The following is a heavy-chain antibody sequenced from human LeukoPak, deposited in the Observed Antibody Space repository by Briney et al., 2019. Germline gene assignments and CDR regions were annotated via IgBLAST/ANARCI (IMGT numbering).Heavy chain of an antibody. D-gene: IGHD2-2*01. V-gene: IGHV1-69*13. Sequence: ASVKVSCKASGGTFSSYAISWVRQAPGQGLEWMGGIIPIFGTANYAQKFQGRVTITADESTSTAYMELSSLRSEDTAVYYCARSRRPVDIVVVPAAIDIWGQGTMVTVSS. CDR3: ARSRRPVDIVVVPAAIDI. CDR1: GGTFSSYA. CDR2: IIPIFGTA. J-gene: IGHJ3*02.